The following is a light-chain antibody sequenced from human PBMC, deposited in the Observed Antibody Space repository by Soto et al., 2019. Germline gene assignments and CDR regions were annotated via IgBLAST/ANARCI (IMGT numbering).Light chain of an antibody. CDR2: HAS. CDR3: QQYNSYS. V-gene: IGKV1-16*01. Sequence: DIQMTQSPSAMSASVGDRVTITCRASQGISKSLVWFQQKPGTAPKVLIYHASNLQSGVPSRFSGSGSGTEFTLTISSLQPDDFATYYCQQYNSYSFGQGTKVDI. CDR1: QGISKS. J-gene: IGKJ1*01.